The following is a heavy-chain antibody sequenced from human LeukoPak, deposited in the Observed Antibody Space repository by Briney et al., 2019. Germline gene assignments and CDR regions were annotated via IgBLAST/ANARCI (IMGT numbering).Heavy chain of an antibody. CDR2: IYYSGST. CDR1: GVSISSYY. V-gene: IGHV4-59*01. Sequence: SETLSLTCTVSGVSISSYYWSWIRQPPGKGLEWIGYIYYSGSTNYNPSLKSRVTISVDTSKNQFSLKLSSVTAADTAVYYCARGVAAAVYFDPWGQGTLVTVSS. J-gene: IGHJ5*02. CDR3: ARGVAAAVYFDP. D-gene: IGHD6-13*01.